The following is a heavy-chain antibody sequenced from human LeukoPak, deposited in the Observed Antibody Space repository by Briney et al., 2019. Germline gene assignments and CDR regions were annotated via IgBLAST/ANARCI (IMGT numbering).Heavy chain of an antibody. D-gene: IGHD2-15*01. J-gene: IGHJ3*02. V-gene: IGHV3-7*01. Sequence: GGSLRLSCAASGFTFSSYWMSWVRQAPGKGLEWVANLKQDGSEKYYVDSVKGRFTISRDNAKNSLYLQMNSLRAEDTAVYYCARDFYCSGGSCLLSDAFDIWGQGTMVTVSS. CDR2: LKQDGSEK. CDR1: GFTFSSYW. CDR3: ARDFYCSGGSCLLSDAFDI.